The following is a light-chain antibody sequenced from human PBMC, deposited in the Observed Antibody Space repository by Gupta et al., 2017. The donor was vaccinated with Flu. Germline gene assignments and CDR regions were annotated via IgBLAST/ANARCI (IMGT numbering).Light chain of an antibody. V-gene: IGKV3-11*01. CDR2: DIS. Sequence: TRSPSPGERASLAGRANQNIERCMDWLQHKSGQAPRLISYDISKRAAGMPERFSGSGSGTDCTITISRLEPEDFAVYFCQLRRVSPPMWRFGQGTNVE. CDR1: QNIERC. CDR3: QLRRVSPPMWR. J-gene: IGKJ1*01.